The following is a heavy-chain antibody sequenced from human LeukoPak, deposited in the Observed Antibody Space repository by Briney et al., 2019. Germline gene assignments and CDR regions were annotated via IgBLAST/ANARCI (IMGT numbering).Heavy chain of an antibody. CDR1: RFTFSNYA. J-gene: IGHJ3*02. CDR2: ISSNGGNT. CDR3: ARLPVDAFDI. V-gene: IGHV3-64*01. Sequence: GGSLRLSCAASRFTFSNYAMHWVRHAPGKGQEHVSAISSNGGNTHYANSVKGRFTISRDNSKNTLYLQMGSLRAEDMAVYYCARLPVDAFDIWGQGTMVTVSS. D-gene: IGHD1-14*01.